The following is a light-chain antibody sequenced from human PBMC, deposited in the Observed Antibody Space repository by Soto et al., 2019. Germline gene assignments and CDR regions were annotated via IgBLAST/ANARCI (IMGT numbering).Light chain of an antibody. CDR2: AAS. J-gene: IGKJ1*01. CDR1: QGVRSA. Sequence: AIQLTQSPSSLSASVGDRVTITCRASQGVRSALGWYQQKPGKVPKLLIYAASTLRSGVPSRFSGSGSGTDFTHTISSLQPEDFATYYCLLDFSYFWPFGQGTKVDIK. CDR3: LLDFSYFWP. V-gene: IGKV1-6*01.